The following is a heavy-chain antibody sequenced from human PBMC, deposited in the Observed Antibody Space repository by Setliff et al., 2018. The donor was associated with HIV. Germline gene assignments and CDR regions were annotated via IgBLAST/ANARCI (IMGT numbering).Heavy chain of an antibody. V-gene: IGHV3-74*01. CDR2: IKGDGSGA. CDR3: TKDYHVAATDY. Sequence: QAGGSLRLSCTASGFTFRDYWMHWVRQAPGKGLEWVSRIKGDGSGATYGDSVKGRFSISRDNTKNTLYLQMNSLRPEDTALYYCTKDYHVAATDYWGQGTLVTVSS. CDR1: GFTFRDYW. D-gene: IGHD6-13*01. J-gene: IGHJ4*02.